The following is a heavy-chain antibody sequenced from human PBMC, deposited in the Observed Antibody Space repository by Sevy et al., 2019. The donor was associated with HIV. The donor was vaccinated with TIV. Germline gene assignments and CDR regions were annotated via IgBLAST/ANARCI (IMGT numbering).Heavy chain of an antibody. V-gene: IGHV3-23*01. Sequence: GGSLRLSCAASGFTFSSYAVSWVRQAPGKGLEWVSAISGSGGSTYYADSVKGRFTISRDNSKNTLYLQMNSLRAEDTAVYYCAKASGPDYHSSGYTWGQGTLVTVSS. D-gene: IGHD3-22*01. CDR1: GFTFSSYA. CDR3: AKASGPDYHSSGYT. J-gene: IGHJ4*02. CDR2: ISGSGGST.